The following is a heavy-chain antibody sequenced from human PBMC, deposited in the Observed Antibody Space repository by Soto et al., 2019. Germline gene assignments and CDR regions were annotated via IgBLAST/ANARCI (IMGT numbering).Heavy chain of an antibody. V-gene: IGHV4-31*03. D-gene: IGHD3-10*01. CDR1: GGSISSGGYY. Sequence: SETLSLTCTVSGGSISSGGYYWSWIRQHPGKGLEWIGYIYYSGSTYYNPSLKSRVTISVDTSKNQFSLRLSSVTAADTAVYYFASYYMVRGVPSWFDPWGQGTLVTVSS. CDR3: ASYYMVRGVPSWFDP. J-gene: IGHJ5*02. CDR2: IYYSGST.